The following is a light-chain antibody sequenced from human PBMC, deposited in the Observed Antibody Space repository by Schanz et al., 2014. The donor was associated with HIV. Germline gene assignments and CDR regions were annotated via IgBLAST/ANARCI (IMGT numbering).Light chain of an antibody. J-gene: IGKJ2*01. Sequence: IQMTQSPSTVSTSVGDRVTITCRANQTIGRLVAWYQQKPGRAPKLLIYQASILETGVPSRFSGSGSGTSFTLTITSLQPDDFATYYCQQCVTYPYTFGQGTKLDIK. CDR3: QQCVTYPYT. V-gene: IGKV1-5*03. CDR2: QAS. CDR1: QTIGRL.